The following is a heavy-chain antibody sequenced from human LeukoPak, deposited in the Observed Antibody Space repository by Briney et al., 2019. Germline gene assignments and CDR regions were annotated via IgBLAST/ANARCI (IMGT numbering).Heavy chain of an antibody. CDR2: IIPIFGTA. CDR1: GGTFSSYA. V-gene: IGHV1-69*13. D-gene: IGHD2-2*01. J-gene: IGHJ6*02. Sequence: ASVKVSCKASGGTFSSYAISWVRQAPGQGLEWMGGIIPIFGTANYAQKFQGRVTITADESTSTAYMELSSLRSEDTAVYYCAGTLGYCSSTSCGGGMDVWGQGTTVTVSS. CDR3: AGTLGYCSSTSCGGGMDV.